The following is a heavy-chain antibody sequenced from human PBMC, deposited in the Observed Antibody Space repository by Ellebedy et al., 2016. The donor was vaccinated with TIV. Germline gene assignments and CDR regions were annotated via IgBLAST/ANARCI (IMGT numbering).Heavy chain of an antibody. CDR2: IKQDGSEK. J-gene: IGHJ4*02. CDR3: ARVGRDGYNYGWYFDY. CDR1: GFTFSSYW. Sequence: GESLKISXAASGFTFSSYWMSWVRQAPGKGLEWVANIKQDGSEKYYVDSVKGRFTISRDNAKNSLYLQMNSLRAEDTAVYYCARVGRDGYNYGWYFDYWGQGTLVTVSS. V-gene: IGHV3-7*02. D-gene: IGHD5-24*01.